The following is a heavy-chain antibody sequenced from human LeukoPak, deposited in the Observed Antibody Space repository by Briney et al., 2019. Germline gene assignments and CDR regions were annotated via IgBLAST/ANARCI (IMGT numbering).Heavy chain of an antibody. D-gene: IGHD6-19*01. V-gene: IGHV3-74*01. CDR3: ARGGGYSSGWLPIGMDV. CDR1: GFTFSSYW. CDR2: INSDGSST. Sequence: GGSLRLSCAASGFTFSSYWMHWVRQAPGKGLVWVSRINSDGSSTSYADSVKGRFTVSRDNAKNTLYLQMNSLRAEDTAVYYCARGGGYSSGWLPIGMDVWGQGTTVTVSS. J-gene: IGHJ6*02.